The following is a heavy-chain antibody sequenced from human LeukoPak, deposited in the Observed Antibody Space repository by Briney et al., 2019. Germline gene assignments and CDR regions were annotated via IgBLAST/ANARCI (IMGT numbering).Heavy chain of an antibody. CDR2: IYYGGST. J-gene: IGHJ4*02. CDR1: GGSISSYY. Sequence: SETLSLTCTVSGGSISSYYWSWIRQPPGKGLEWIGYIYYGGSTNYNPSLKSRVTISVDTSKNQFSLQLNSVTPEDTAVYYCARMALSFGNTWQQLVRWYFDYWGQGTLVTVSS. D-gene: IGHD6-13*01. CDR3: ARMALSFGNTWQQLVRWYFDY. V-gene: IGHV4-59*12.